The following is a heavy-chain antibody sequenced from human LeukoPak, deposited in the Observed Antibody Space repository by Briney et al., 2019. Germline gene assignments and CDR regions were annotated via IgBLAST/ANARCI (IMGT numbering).Heavy chain of an antibody. V-gene: IGHV4-39*07. Sequence: SETLSLTCSVSGAFITSSPYFWGWIRQTPGKGREWVGSIFYSGTTYYNPALTSRVTISEDSFKNQFSLRLHYLTAADTAIYYCARGRGYDPVVFYFDSWGQGTAVIVSS. CDR1: GAFITSSPYF. J-gene: IGHJ4*02. CDR2: IFYSGTT. CDR3: ARGRGYDPVVFYFDS. D-gene: IGHD2-15*01.